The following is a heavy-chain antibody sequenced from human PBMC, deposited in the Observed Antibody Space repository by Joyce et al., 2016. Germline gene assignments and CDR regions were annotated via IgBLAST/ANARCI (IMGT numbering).Heavy chain of an antibody. V-gene: IGHV4-31*03. CDR2: IYFSGST. CDR1: GGSISSGHYH. D-gene: IGHD3-3*01. CDR3: ARNPRVSAEAFDI. J-gene: IGHJ3*02. Sequence: QVQLQESGPGLVKPSQTLSLLCTVSGGSISSGHYHWSWIRHHPGKGLEWIGYIYFSGSTYYNTSLKSRVTISVDTSKNQFSLNLDSVTAADTAVYYCARNPRVSAEAFDIWGQGTMVTVSS.